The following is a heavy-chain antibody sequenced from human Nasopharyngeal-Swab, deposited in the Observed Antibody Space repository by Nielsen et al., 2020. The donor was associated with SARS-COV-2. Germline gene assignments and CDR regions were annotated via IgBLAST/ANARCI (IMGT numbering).Heavy chain of an antibody. CDR2: ISSSNSTI. CDR3: ARRDTGGMDV. J-gene: IGHJ6*02. Sequence: ESLKISCAASGFTFSSYSMNWVRQAPGKGLEWVSYISSSNSTIYYADSVKGRFTISRDNAKNSLYLQMNSLRDEDTAVYYCARRDTGGMDVWGQGTTVTVSS. V-gene: IGHV3-48*02. CDR1: GFTFSSYS. D-gene: IGHD5-18*01.